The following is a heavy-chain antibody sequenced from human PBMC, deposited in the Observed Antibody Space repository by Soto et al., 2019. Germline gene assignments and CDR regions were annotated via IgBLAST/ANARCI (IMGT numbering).Heavy chain of an antibody. J-gene: IGHJ6*02. CDR3: AGHSSGVPGYYYGMDV. CDR2: IIPIFGTA. CDR1: GGTFSSYA. V-gene: IGHV1-69*13. Sequence: GTSVKLSCKASGGTFSSYAISSVQQAPGKGLEWMGGIIPIFGTADYAQKFQGRVTITADESTSTAYMELSSLKYEDTAVYYCAGHSSGVPGYYYGMDVWGQGTTVTVSS. D-gene: IGHD3-22*01.